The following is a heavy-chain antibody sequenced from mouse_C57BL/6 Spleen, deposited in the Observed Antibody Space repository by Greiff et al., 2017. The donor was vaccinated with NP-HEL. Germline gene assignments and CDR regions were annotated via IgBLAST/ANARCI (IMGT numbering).Heavy chain of an antibody. CDR3: TGGLRQWGFAY. CDR2: IRLKSDNYAT. V-gene: IGHV6-3*01. D-gene: IGHD1-1*01. Sequence: VQLKESGGGLVQPGGSMKLSCVASGFTFSNYWMNWVRQSPEKGLEWVAQIRLKSDNYATHYAESVKGRFTISRDDSKSSVYLQMNNLRAEDTGIYYCTGGLRQWGFAYWGQGTLVTVSA. CDR1: GFTFSNYW. J-gene: IGHJ3*01.